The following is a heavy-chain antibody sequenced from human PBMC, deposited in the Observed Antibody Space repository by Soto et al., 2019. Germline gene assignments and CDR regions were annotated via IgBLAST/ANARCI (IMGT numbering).Heavy chain of an antibody. Sequence: QVQLVQSGGEVKRPGASVKVSCKTSGYTFSNYGITWGRQAPGKPLEWLGWISLYSDGTNYAQKFQGRVSMTTDTSTTTAYMELRSLRSDDTAVYYCARVVPGAEAWFGPWGQGTLVTVSS. CDR2: ISLYSDGT. D-gene: IGHD2-2*01. CDR1: GYTFSNYG. V-gene: IGHV1-18*01. CDR3: ARVVPGAEAWFGP. J-gene: IGHJ5*02.